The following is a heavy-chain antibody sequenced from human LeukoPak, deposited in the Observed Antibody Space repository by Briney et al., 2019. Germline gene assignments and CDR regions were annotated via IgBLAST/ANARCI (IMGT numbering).Heavy chain of an antibody. D-gene: IGHD3-22*01. Sequence: PSETLSLTCTVSGGSISSYYWSWIRQPPGKGLEWIGYIYYSGSTNYNPSLKSRVTISVDTSKNQSSLKLSSVTAADTAVYYCARVGSNYDSSGHLDYWGQGTLVTVSS. V-gene: IGHV4-59*01. J-gene: IGHJ4*02. CDR3: ARVGSNYDSSGHLDY. CDR1: GGSISSYY. CDR2: IYYSGST.